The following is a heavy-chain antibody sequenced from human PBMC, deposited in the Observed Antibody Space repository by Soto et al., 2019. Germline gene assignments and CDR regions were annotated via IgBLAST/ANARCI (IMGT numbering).Heavy chain of an antibody. CDR1: GYSLASYW. V-gene: IGHV5-51*01. CDR2: IYPGDSNT. CDR3: TRDLDYGRNTDALHI. D-gene: IGHD4-17*01. Sequence: PGESLKISCKGSGYSLASYWIAWVRQMPGKGLEWMGIIYPGDSNTLSSPSFQGQITISADKSISTAYLQWSSLKASDTAMYYCTRDLDYGRNTDALHISGQGTVVTVSS. J-gene: IGHJ3*02.